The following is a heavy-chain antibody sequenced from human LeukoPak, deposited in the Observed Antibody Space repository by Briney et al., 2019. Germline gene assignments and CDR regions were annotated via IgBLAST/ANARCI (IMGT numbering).Heavy chain of an antibody. CDR1: GYTFTSFG. D-gene: IGHD3-16*01. V-gene: IGHV1-18*01. CDR3: ARVRWGINFDY. CDR2: ISAYNGNT. J-gene: IGHJ4*02. Sequence: ASVKVSCKASGYTFTSFGISWVRQAPGQGLEWMGWISAYNGNTSYAQKLQGRVTMTTDTSTSTAYMELRSLRSDDTAVYYCARVRWGINFDYWGQGTLVTVSS.